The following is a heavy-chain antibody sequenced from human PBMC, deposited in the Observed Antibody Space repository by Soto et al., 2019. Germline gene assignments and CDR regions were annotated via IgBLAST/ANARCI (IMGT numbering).Heavy chain of an antibody. J-gene: IGHJ4*02. CDR1: GYTFTSYG. CDR2: VIPIFGTA. Sequence: ASVKVSCKASGYTFTSYGISWVRQAPGQGLEWMGGVIPIFGTANYAQKFQGRVTITADESTSTAYMELSSLRSEDTAVYYCASGLVPAAIGYYFDYWGQGTLVTVSS. CDR3: ASGLVPAAIGYYFDY. D-gene: IGHD2-2*01. V-gene: IGHV1-69*13.